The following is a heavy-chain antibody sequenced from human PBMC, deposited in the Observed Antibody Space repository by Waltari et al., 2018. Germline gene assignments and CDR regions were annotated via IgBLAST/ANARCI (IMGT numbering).Heavy chain of an antibody. V-gene: IGHV4-59*01. J-gene: IGHJ6*03. CDR1: GGSISSYY. Sequence: QVQLQESGPGLVKPSETLSLTCTVSGGSISSYYWSWIRQPPGKGLEWLGYIYYSGSTNYNPSLKSRVTISVDTSKNQFSLKLSSVTAADTAVYYCARVRVSIFGVVTANGYYYMDVWGKGTTVTVSS. CDR2: IYYSGST. D-gene: IGHD3-3*01. CDR3: ARVRVSIFGVVTANGYYYMDV.